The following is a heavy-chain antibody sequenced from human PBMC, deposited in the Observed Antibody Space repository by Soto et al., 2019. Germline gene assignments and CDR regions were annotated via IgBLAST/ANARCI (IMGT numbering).Heavy chain of an antibody. CDR2: IYYSGST. V-gene: IGHV4-59*01. D-gene: IGHD2-21*02. Sequence: SETLSLTCTVSGGSISSYYWSWIRQPPGKGLEWIGYIYYSGSTNYNPSLKSRVTISVDTSKNQFSLKLSSVTAADTAVYYCARECGGDCYGWFDPWGQGTLVTVSS. CDR1: GGSISSYY. J-gene: IGHJ5*02. CDR3: ARECGGDCYGWFDP.